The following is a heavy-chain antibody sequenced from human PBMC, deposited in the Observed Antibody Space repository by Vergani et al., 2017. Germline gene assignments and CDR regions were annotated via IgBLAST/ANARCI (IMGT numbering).Heavy chain of an antibody. CDR3: ARQXPGSGWSPGDFDD. Sequence: QLQLQQSGPGLVKPSETLFLTCTVSADSISSGSYYCGSIRQPPGKSLEWIGSIYYSGLTYYHPSLKSRVAISVDTSKNQFSLKVTSVTAADTAVYFCARQXPGSGWSPGDFDDWGQGILVTVTS. J-gene: IGHJ4*02. CDR2: IYYSGLT. CDR1: ADSISSGSYY. V-gene: IGHV4-39*01. D-gene: IGHD6-19*01.